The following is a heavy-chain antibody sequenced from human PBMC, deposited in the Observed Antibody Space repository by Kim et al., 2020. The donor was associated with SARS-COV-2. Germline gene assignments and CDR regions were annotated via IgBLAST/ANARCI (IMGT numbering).Heavy chain of an antibody. CDR1: GYTFTSYY. D-gene: IGHD1-26*01. J-gene: IGHJ4*02. CDR2: INPSGGST. Sequence: ASVKVSCKASGYTFTSYYMHWVRQAPGQGLEWMGIINPSGGSTSYAQKFQGRVTMTRDTSTSTVYMELSSLRSEDTAVYYCARVVGVRVRSYVLDYWGQGTLVTVSS. CDR3: ARVVGVRVRSYVLDY. V-gene: IGHV1-46*01.